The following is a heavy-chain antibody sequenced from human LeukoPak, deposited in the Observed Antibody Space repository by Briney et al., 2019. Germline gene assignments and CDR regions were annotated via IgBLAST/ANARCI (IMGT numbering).Heavy chain of an antibody. Sequence: ASVKVSCKASGYIITGYYMHWVRQAPGQGLEWMGWINPNSGDTNYAQKFQGRVTMTRDTSISTAYMELSRLRSDDTAVYYCTTVTLRPVGLWGQGTLVTVSS. CDR2: INPNSGDT. V-gene: IGHV1-2*02. CDR1: GYIITGYY. D-gene: IGHD3-10*01. J-gene: IGHJ4*02. CDR3: TTVTLRPVGL.